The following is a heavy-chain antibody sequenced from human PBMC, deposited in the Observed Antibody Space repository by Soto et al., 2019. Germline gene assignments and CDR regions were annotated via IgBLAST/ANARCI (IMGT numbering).Heavy chain of an antibody. V-gene: IGHV3-48*04. CDR3: ERDPYNWNSPTWFEP. CDR1: GFTFSSYS. CDR2: ISSSSSTI. D-gene: IGHD1-7*01. J-gene: IGHJ5*02. Sequence: PGGSLRLSCSASGFTFSSYSMSWVRQAPGKGLEWVSYISSSSSTIYYADSVKGRFTISRDNAKNSLYLQMNSLRAEDTAVYYCERDPYNWNSPTWFEPWGQGTLVTVSS.